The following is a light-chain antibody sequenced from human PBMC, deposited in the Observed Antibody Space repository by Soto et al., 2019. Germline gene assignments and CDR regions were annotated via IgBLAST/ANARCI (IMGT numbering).Light chain of an antibody. J-gene: IGKJ5*01. CDR1: QSVSSY. CDR2: DAS. V-gene: IGKV3-11*01. Sequence: EIVLTQSPGTLSLSPGERATLSCRASQSVSSYLAWYQQKPGQAPRLLIYDASHRAAGIPARFSGSGFGTDFTLSISSLEPEDFAVYYCQRRSNWPPITFGQGTRLEI. CDR3: QRRSNWPPIT.